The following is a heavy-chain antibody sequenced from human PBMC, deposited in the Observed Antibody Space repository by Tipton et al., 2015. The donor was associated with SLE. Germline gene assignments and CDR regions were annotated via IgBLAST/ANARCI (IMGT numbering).Heavy chain of an antibody. J-gene: IGHJ2*01. CDR2: IYSGGRT. CDR3: AREFLNPVTTVHYYFDL. CDR1: GGSFTSHF. D-gene: IGHD4-11*01. V-gene: IGHV4-59*11. Sequence: LRLSCTVSGGSFTSHFWSWIRQPPGKGLEWIGNIYSGGRTYYNPSLKSRVTISVDTSKNHFSLKLISVTAADTAVYYCAREFLNPVTTVHYYFDLWGRGTLVTVSS.